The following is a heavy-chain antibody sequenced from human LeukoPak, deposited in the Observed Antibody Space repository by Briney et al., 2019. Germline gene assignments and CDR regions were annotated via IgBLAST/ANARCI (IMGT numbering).Heavy chain of an antibody. D-gene: IGHD3-16*02. Sequence: LETLSLTCTVSGGSLSGHYWSWIRQPPGKRLEWIGYVSYTGRTKYNPSLKSRVTISVDTSKNQFSLKVTSVTAADTAVYYCARVIPPHYYYMDVWGKGTTVTVSS. CDR3: ARVIPPHYYYMDV. CDR2: VSYTGRT. CDR1: GGSLSGHY. V-gene: IGHV4-59*11. J-gene: IGHJ6*03.